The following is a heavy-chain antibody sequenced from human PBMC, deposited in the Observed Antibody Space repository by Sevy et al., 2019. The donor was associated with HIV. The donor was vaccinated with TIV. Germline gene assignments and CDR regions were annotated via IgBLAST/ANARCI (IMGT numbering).Heavy chain of an antibody. CDR3: ARGIGGYDILTGYNAIRSPFDY. V-gene: IGHV4-39*01. D-gene: IGHD3-9*01. J-gene: IGHJ4*02. CDR1: GGSISSSSYY. CDR2: IYYSGST. Sequence: SETLSLTCTVSGGSISSSSYYWGWIRQPPGKGLEWIGSIYYSGSTYYNPSLKSRVTISVDTSKNQFSLKLSSVTAADTAVYYWARGIGGYDILTGYNAIRSPFDYWGQGTLVTVSS.